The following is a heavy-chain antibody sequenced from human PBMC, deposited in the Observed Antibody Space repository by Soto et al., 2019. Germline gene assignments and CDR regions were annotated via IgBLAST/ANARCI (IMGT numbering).Heavy chain of an antibody. CDR2: ISGSGGST. V-gene: IGHV3-23*01. D-gene: IGHD2-15*01. CDR3: ANSLRYCSAASCSEVYYFDY. J-gene: IGHJ4*02. CDR1: GITFSYYG. Sequence: GGSLRLSCVTSGITFSYYGMSWVRQAPGKGLEWVSSISGSGGSTFYADSVKGRFTISRDNSKSTLYLQMNSLRAEDSALYYCANSLRYCSAASCSEVYYFDYWGQGTPVTVSS.